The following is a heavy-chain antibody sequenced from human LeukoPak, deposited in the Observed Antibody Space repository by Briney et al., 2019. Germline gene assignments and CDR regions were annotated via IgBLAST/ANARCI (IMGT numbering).Heavy chain of an antibody. D-gene: IGHD5-24*01. CDR2: ISYSGSA. CDR3: ARDLVEMATAEASYTYYYYYYMDV. CDR1: GDSISTYY. Sequence: PSETLSLTCTVSGDSISTYYWSWIRQPPGRGLEWIGFISYSGSATYNPSLNSRVTISVDTSKNQFSLKLSSVTAADTAVYYCARDLVEMATAEASYTYYYYYYMDVWGKGTTVTISS. V-gene: IGHV4-59*12. J-gene: IGHJ6*03.